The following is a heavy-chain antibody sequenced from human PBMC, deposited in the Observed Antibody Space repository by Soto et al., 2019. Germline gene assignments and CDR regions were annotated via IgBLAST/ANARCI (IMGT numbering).Heavy chain of an antibody. Sequence: ASVKVSCKASGYTFTSYGISWVRQSPGQGLEWMGWISAYNGNTNYAQKLQGRVTMTTDTSTSTAYMELRSLRSDDTAVYYCARSTMIVVYPQYWGQGTLVTVSS. J-gene: IGHJ4*02. CDR3: ARSTMIVVYPQY. D-gene: IGHD3-22*01. CDR2: ISAYNGNT. CDR1: GYTFTSYG. V-gene: IGHV1-18*01.